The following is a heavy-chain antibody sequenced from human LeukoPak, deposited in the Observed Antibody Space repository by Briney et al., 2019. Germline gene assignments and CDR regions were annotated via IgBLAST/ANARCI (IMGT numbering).Heavy chain of an antibody. D-gene: IGHD7-27*01. J-gene: IGHJ4*02. CDR3: ARDLRAPPGY. Sequence: PGGSLRLSCVASEFTFSSYWMYWVRQDPGKGLVWVSGMKGDGSDTTYADSVKGRFTISRDNAKNTVYLQMNSLRAEDTGVYYCARDLRAPPGYWGRGTLVTVSS. V-gene: IGHV3-74*01. CDR1: EFTFSSYW. CDR2: MKGDGSDT.